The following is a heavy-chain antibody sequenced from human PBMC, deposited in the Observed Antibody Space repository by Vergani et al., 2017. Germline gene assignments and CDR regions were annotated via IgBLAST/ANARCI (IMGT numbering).Heavy chain of an antibody. CDR2: MSSGDSI. CDR1: GFTFSDHY. J-gene: IGHJ6*02. Sequence: QVSLVESGGGLVKPGGSLRLSCAASGFTFSDHYMSWVRQAPGKGLEWISYMSSGDSIYYADSVKGRFTVSRDNTKNTLYLQMNSLRAEDTAVYYCARETDTGSSVSYNYYAMDVWGQGTTVSVSS. CDR3: ARETDTGSSVSYNYYAMDV. D-gene: IGHD3-9*01. V-gene: IGHV3-11*04.